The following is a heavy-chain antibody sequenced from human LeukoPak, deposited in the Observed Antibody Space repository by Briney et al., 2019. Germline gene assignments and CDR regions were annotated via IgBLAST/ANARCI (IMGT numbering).Heavy chain of an antibody. V-gene: IGHV4-34*01. D-gene: IGHD3-10*01. Sequence: PSETLSLTCAVYGGSFSGYYWSWIRQPPCKELEWIGEINHSGRTNYNPSLKSRVNISVDTSKNQFSLKLSSVTAADTAVYYCARVRGYNIAGDYWGQGTLVTVSS. CDR2: INHSGRT. CDR1: GGSFSGYY. J-gene: IGHJ4*02. CDR3: ARVRGYNIAGDY.